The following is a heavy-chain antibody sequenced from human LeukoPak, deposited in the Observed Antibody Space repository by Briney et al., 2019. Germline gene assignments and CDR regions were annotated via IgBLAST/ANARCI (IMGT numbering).Heavy chain of an antibody. D-gene: IGHD3-22*01. J-gene: IGHJ4*02. CDR3: ARENNYYDSSGLGYFDY. CDR2: IYYSGST. CDR1: GGSFSSYY. V-gene: IGHV4-59*01. Sequence: SETLSLTCTVSGGSFSSYYWSWIRQPPGKGLEWIGYIYYSGSTNYNPSLKSRVTISVDTSKNQFSLKLSSVTAADTAVYYCARENNYYDSSGLGYFDYWGQGTLVTVSS.